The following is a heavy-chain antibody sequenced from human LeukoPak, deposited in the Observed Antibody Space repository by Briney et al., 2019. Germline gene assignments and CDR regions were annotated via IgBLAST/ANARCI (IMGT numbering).Heavy chain of an antibody. V-gene: IGHV3-30-3*01. CDR2: ISYDGSNK. CDR1: GFTFSSYA. Sequence: PERSLRLSCAASGFTFSSYAMHWVRQAPGKGLEWVAVISYDGSNKYYADSVKGRFTISRDNSKNTLYLQMNSLRAEDTAVYYCARDREVDIVATTFDYWGQGTLVTVSS. CDR3: ARDREVDIVATTFDY. D-gene: IGHD5-12*01. J-gene: IGHJ4*02.